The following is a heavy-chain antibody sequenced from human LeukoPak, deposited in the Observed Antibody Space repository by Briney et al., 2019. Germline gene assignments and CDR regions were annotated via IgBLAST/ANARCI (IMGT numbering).Heavy chain of an antibody. D-gene: IGHD6-19*01. J-gene: IGHJ3*02. CDR1: GGSFSGYY. V-gene: IGHV4-34*01. CDR2: INHSGST. Sequence: PSETLSLTCAVYGGSFSGYYWSWIRQPPGKGLEWIGEINHSGSTNYNPSLKSRVTISVDTSKNQFSLKLSSVTAADTAVYYCARASVAGFLAFDIWGQGTMVTVSS. CDR3: ARASVAGFLAFDI.